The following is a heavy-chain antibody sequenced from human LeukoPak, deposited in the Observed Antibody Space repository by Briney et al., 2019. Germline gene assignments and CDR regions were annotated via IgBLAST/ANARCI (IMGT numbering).Heavy chain of an antibody. CDR1: GFTFSTYS. CDR2: SSSSSSTI. J-gene: IGHJ6*03. CDR3: ARENSWDYYYYYYMDV. V-gene: IGHV3-48*01. Sequence: GSLRLSCAASGFTFSTYSMNWVRQAPGKGLEWVSYSSSSSSTIYYADSVKGRFTISRDNAKNSLYLQMNSLRAEDTAVYYCARENSWDYYYYYYMDVWGKGTTVTVSS. D-gene: IGHD6-13*01.